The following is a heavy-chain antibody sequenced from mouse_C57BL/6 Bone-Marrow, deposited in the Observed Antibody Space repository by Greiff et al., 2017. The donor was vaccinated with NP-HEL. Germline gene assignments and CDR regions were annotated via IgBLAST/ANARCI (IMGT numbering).Heavy chain of an antibody. V-gene: IGHV1-54*01. Sequence: VQLQQSGAELVRPGTSVKVSCKASGYAFTNYLIEWVKQRPGQGLEWIGVINPGSGGTNYNEKFKGKATLTADKSSSTSYMQLSSLTSEDSAVYFCARRDGSSPWFAYWGQGTLVTVSA. CDR3: ARRDGSSPWFAY. D-gene: IGHD1-1*01. CDR1: GYAFTNYL. CDR2: INPGSGGT. J-gene: IGHJ3*01.